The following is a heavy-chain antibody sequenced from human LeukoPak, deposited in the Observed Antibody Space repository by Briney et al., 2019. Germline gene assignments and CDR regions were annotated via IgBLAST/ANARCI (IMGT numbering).Heavy chain of an antibody. V-gene: IGHV4-4*07. Sequence: PSETLSLTCTVSGGSISSYYWSWIRQPAGKGLEWIGRIYTSGSTNYNPSLKSRVTMSVDTSKNQFSLKLSSVTAADTAVYYCARELDSYGYYGISPWGQGTLVTVSS. CDR2: IYTSGST. CDR1: GGSISSYY. CDR3: ARELDSYGYYGISP. D-gene: IGHD5-18*01. J-gene: IGHJ5*02.